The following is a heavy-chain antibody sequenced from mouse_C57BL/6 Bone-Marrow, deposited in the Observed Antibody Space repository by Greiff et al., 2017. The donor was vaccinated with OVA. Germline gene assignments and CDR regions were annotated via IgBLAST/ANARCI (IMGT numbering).Heavy chain of an antibody. CDR2: INYDGSST. CDR1: GFTFSDYY. CDR3: AREGGYYAMDY. V-gene: IGHV5-16*01. Sequence: GMLVESEGGLVQPGSSMKLSCTASGFTFSDYYMAWVRQVPEKGLEWVANINYDGSSTYYLDSLKSRFIISRDNAKNILYLQMSSLKSEDTATYYCAREGGYYAMDYWGQGTSVTVSS. J-gene: IGHJ4*01.